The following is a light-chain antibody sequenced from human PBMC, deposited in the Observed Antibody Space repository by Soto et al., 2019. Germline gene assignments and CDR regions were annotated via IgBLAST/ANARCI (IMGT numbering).Light chain of an antibody. CDR1: ESVNTN. Sequence: IVMTQSPATLSVSPGERATLFCRASESVNTNLAWYQQKRSQAPRLLIYGASTRATGIPARFSGSGSGTEFTLTISSLQSEDFAVYYCQQYNNWYTFGQGTKLEIK. CDR2: GAS. CDR3: QQYNNWYT. V-gene: IGKV3-15*01. J-gene: IGKJ2*01.